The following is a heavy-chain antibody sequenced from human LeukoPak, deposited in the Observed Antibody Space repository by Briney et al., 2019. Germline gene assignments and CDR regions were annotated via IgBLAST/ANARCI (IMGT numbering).Heavy chain of an antibody. D-gene: IGHD3-22*01. CDR1: GYTFTSYY. CDR2: INPNSGGT. V-gene: IGHV1-2*02. CDR3: ASDYYDSSGYSDY. Sequence: ASVKVSCKASGYTFTSYYMHWVRQAPGQGLEWMGWINPNSGGTNYAQKFQGRVTMTRDTSISTAYMELSRLRSDDTAVYYCASDYYDSSGYSDYWGQGTLVTVSS. J-gene: IGHJ4*02.